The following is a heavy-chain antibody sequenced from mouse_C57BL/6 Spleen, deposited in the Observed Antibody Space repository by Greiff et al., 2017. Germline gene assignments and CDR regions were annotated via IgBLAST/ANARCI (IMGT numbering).Heavy chain of an antibody. J-gene: IGHJ1*03. D-gene: IGHD1-1*01. CDR1: GYTFTSYW. V-gene: IGHV1-55*01. CDR3: AINYYGSSWDWYFDV. CDR2: IYPGSGST. Sequence: QVQLQQPGAELVKPGASVKMSCKASGYTFTSYWITWVKQRPGQGLEWIGDIYPGSGSTNYNEKFKSKATLTVDTSSSTAYMQLSSLTSEDSAVYYCAINYYGSSWDWYFDVWGTGTTGTVSS.